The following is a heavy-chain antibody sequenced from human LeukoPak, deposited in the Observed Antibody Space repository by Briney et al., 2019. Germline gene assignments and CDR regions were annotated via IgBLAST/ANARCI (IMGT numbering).Heavy chain of an antibody. CDR3: ARGEYYYDSSGYYPDYYYYYYMDV. Sequence: GGSLRLSCAASGFTFSSYSMNWVRQAPGKGLEWVSSISSSSSYIYYADSVKGRFTISRDNAKNSLYLQMNSLRAEDTAVYYCARGEYYYDSSGYYPDYYYYYYMDVWGKGTTVTVSS. J-gene: IGHJ6*03. CDR1: GFTFSSYS. V-gene: IGHV3-21*01. CDR2: ISSSSSYI. D-gene: IGHD3-22*01.